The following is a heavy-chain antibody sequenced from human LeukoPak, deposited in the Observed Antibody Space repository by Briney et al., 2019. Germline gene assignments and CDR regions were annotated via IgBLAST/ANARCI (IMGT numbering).Heavy chain of an antibody. D-gene: IGHD6-19*01. Sequence: GGSLRLSCAASGFTFSSYSMNWVRQAPGKGLEGVSSISSSSSYIYYADSVKGRFTISRDNAKNSLYLQMNSLRAEDTAVYYCARDGSSSGWYYFDYWGQGTLVTVSS. V-gene: IGHV3-21*01. J-gene: IGHJ4*02. CDR3: ARDGSSSGWYYFDY. CDR2: ISSSSSYI. CDR1: GFTFSSYS.